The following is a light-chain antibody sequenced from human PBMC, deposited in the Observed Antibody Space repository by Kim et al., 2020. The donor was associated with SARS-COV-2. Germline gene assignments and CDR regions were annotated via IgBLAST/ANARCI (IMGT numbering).Light chain of an antibody. V-gene: IGLV2-11*01. CDR2: DVS. CDR1: SNDVGGYNY. Sequence: GPSVTLSCTGTSNDVGGYNYVSWYQQHPGKAPKLMIYDVSKRPSGVPDRFSGSKSGNTASLTVSGLQAEDEADYYCCSYAGSYTVVFGGGTQLTVL. CDR3: CSYAGSYTVV. J-gene: IGLJ2*01.